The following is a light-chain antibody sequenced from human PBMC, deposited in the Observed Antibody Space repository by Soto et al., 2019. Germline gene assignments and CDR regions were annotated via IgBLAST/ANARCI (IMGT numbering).Light chain of an antibody. CDR3: QQYNSYSPWT. CDR2: DAS. V-gene: IGKV1-5*01. J-gene: IGKJ1*01. Sequence: DIQMTQSPSTLSAPVGDRVTITCRASQSISSWLAWYQQKPGKAPKLLIYDASSLESGVPSRFSGSGSGTEFTLTISGLQPDDFATYYCQQYNSYSPWTFGQGTKV. CDR1: QSISSW.